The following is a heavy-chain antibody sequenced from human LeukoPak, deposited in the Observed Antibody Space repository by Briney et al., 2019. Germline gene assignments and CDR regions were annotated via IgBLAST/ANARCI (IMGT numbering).Heavy chain of an antibody. CDR1: GFTVSSNY. D-gene: IGHD1-26*01. CDR2: IYSGGST. CDR3: ARTREPHYYYGMDV. Sequence: GGSLRLSCAASGFTVSSNYMSWVRQAPGKGLEWVSVIYSGGSTYYADSVKGRFTISRDNSKNTLYLQMNSLRAEDTAVYYCARTREPHYYYGMDVWGQGTTVTVSS. V-gene: IGHV3-53*01. J-gene: IGHJ6*02.